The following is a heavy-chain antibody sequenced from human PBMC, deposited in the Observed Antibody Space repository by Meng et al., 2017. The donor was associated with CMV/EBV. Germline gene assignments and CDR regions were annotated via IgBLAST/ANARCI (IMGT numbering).Heavy chain of an antibody. D-gene: IGHD2-15*01. V-gene: IGHV3-30-3*01. CDR3: AGYSESDY. CDR1: GFTVSGCS. Sequence: VEVGADLSNPGGLLIPPCAAFGFTVSGCSMHQARQAAAKWLERVAVISYDGSNKYYADSVKGRLTISRDKSKNTLYLQMTRLRAEDTAVYYGAGYSESDYWGQGTLVTVSS. CDR2: ISYDGSNK. J-gene: IGHJ4*02.